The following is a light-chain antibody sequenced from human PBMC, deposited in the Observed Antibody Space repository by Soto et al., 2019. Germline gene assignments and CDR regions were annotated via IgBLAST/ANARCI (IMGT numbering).Light chain of an antibody. CDR3: QQYGDSVFT. J-gene: IGKJ4*01. Sequence: VLTQSPDTLSLSPGERATLSCGASQSIYDNHLAWYKQKPGLAPKLLVYDASNRASSIPDRFSGSGSGTDFTLTIGRLEPDDSAVYYCQQYGDSVFTFGGGTKVAIK. CDR2: DAS. V-gene: IGKV3D-20*01. CDR1: QSIYDNH.